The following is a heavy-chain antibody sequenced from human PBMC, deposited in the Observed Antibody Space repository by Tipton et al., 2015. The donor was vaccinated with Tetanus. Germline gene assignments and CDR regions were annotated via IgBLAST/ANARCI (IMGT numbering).Heavy chain of an antibody. D-gene: IGHD1-1*01. CDR2: IFHDGTT. J-gene: IGHJ6*02. V-gene: IGHV4-4*02. CDR1: GVSISTSDW. CDR3: AREGYIHYGMDV. Sequence: TLSLTCAVSGVSISTSDWRSWVRQPPGKGLEWIGEIFHDGTTNYNPSLKSRVSISIDTSKNQFSRKLSSVTAADTAVYYCAREGYIHYGMDVWGQGTTVAVSS.